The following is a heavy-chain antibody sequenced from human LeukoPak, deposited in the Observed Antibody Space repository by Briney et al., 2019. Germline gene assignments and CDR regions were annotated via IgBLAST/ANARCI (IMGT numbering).Heavy chain of an antibody. V-gene: IGHV1-46*01. Sequence: ASVKVSCKASGYTFTSYYMHWVRQAPGQGLEWMGVINPSGGGTNYAHKFQGRVTMTRDTSTSTVYMELSSLRSEDTAVYYCACSFDTIFGVVAGNYFDYWGQGTLVTVSS. CDR3: ACSFDTIFGVVAGNYFDY. CDR2: INPSGGGT. CDR1: GYTFTSYY. J-gene: IGHJ4*02. D-gene: IGHD3-3*01.